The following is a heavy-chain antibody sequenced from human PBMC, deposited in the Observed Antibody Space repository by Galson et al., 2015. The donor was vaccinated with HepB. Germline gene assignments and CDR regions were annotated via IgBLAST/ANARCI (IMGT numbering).Heavy chain of an antibody. CDR1: GFTFSSYS. CDR2: ISSSSSYI. D-gene: IGHD6-19*01. J-gene: IGHJ4*02. V-gene: IGHV3-21*01. CDR3: ARSEETSGWSFDY. Sequence: SLRLSCAASGFTFSSYSMNWVRQAPGKGLEWVSSISSSSSYIYYADSVKGRFTISRDNAKNSLYLQTNSLRAEDTAVYYCARSEETSGWSFDYWGQGTLVTVSS.